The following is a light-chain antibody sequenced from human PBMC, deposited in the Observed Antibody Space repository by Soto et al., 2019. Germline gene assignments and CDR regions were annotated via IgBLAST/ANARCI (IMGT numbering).Light chain of an antibody. CDR2: DAS. J-gene: IGKJ1*01. CDR1: QTVSTF. Sequence: EIVLTQSPDTLSLSPGERATLSCRASQTVSTFLAWYQQKPGQAPRLIVYDASKRAPGIPARFIGSGSGTDSTLTVSSLEPEDFALYYCQQRSGWPTFGQGTKV. V-gene: IGKV3-11*01. CDR3: QQRSGWPT.